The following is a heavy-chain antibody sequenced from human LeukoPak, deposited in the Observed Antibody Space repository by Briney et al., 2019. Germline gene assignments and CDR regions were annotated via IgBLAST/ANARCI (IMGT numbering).Heavy chain of an antibody. CDR3: ARVTYCGGDCYSGRGDYFDY. J-gene: IGHJ4*02. CDR2: INHSGST. D-gene: IGHD2-21*02. Sequence: SETLSLTCAVSGGSFSGYYWSWIRQPPGKGLEWMGEINHSGSTNYNPSLKSRVTISVDTSKNQFPLKLSSVTAADTAVYYCARVTYCGGDCYSGRGDYFDYWGQGTLVTVSS. CDR1: GGSFSGYY. V-gene: IGHV4-34*01.